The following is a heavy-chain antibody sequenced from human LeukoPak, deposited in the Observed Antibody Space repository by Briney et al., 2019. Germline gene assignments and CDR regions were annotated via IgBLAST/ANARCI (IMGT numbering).Heavy chain of an antibody. CDR1: GFTFSNSW. CDR2: VQHIGGET. CDR3: ARVRVGETRDFDY. Sequence: GGSLRLSCAGSGFTFSNSWMGWVRQAPGKGLEWVANVQHIGGETYYVDSVKGRFTISRDNAKNTLYLEMNTLRAEDTAVYFCARVRVGETRDFDYWGQGTLVTVSS. D-gene: IGHD1-26*01. V-gene: IGHV3-7*01. J-gene: IGHJ4*02.